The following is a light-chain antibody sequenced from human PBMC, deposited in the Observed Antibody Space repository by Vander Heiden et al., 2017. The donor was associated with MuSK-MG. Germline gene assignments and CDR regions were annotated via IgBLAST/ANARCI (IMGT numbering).Light chain of an antibody. Sequence: DIQMTQSPSSLPASVGDRVTITCRASQSISSYLNWYQQKPGKAPKLLIYAASSLQSGVPSRFSGSGSGTDFTLTISRLQPEDFATYYCQQRDSTPLTFGGRTKVEIK. CDR3: QQRDSTPLT. CDR2: AAS. V-gene: IGKV1-39*01. J-gene: IGKJ4*01. CDR1: QSISSY.